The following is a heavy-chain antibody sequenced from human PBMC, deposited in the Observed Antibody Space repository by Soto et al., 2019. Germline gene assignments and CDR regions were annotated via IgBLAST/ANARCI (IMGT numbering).Heavy chain of an antibody. CDR2: IYSGGST. D-gene: IGHD3-22*01. CDR3: ARARVDSSGYYFDY. J-gene: IGHJ4*02. Sequence: GSLRLSCAASGFTVSSNYMSWVRQAPGKGLEWVSVIYSGGSTYYADSVKGRFTISRDNSKNTLYLQMNSLRAEDTAVYYCARARVDSSGYYFDYWGQGTLVTVSS. V-gene: IGHV3-53*01. CDR1: GFTVSSNY.